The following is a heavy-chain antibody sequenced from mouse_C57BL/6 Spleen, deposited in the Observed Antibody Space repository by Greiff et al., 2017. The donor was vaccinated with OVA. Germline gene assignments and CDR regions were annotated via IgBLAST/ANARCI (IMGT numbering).Heavy chain of an antibody. CDR3: ARQDSFAY. CDR2: ISNGGGST. V-gene: IGHV5-12*01. Sequence: EVKLEESGGGLVQPGGSLKLSCAASGFTFSDYYMYWVRQTPEKRLEWVAYISNGGGSTYYPDTVKGRFTISRDNAKNTLYLQMSRLKSEDTAMYYCARQDSFAYWGQGTLVTVSA. J-gene: IGHJ3*01. CDR1: GFTFSDYY.